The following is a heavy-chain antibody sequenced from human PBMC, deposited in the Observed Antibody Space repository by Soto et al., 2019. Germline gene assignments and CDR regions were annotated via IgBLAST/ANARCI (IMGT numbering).Heavy chain of an antibody. J-gene: IGHJ6*01. Sequence: HGESLKISCKGSGYSFTSYWNGWVRQMPGKGLEWMGIIYPGDSDTRYSPSFQGQVTISADKSISTAYLQWSSLKASDTAMYYCARSHMEYSYYYGMDVWGQGTTVTVSS. D-gene: IGHD3-3*01. V-gene: IGHV5-51*01. CDR3: ARSHMEYSYYYGMDV. CDR2: IYPGDSDT. CDR1: GYSFTSYW.